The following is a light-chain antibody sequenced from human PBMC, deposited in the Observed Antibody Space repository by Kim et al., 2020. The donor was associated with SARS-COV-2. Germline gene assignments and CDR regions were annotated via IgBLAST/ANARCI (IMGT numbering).Light chain of an antibody. CDR2: QDT. CDR3: QAWDNSVV. J-gene: IGLJ2*01. V-gene: IGLV3-1*01. Sequence: VYVSPGQTAVITCSGHRLERKYVYWYQQKPGQSPLLVMSQDTKRPSGIPERFSGSTSGSTATLTISGTQAMDEADYYCQAWDNSVVFGGGTQLTVL. CDR1: RLERKY.